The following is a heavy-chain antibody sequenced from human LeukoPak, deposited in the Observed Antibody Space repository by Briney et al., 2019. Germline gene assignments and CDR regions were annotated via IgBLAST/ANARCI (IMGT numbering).Heavy chain of an antibody. Sequence: PSETLSLTCAVYGGSFSGYYWSWIRQPPGKGLEWIGEISHSGSTNYNPSLKSRVTISVDTSKNQLSLKLSSVTAADTAVYYCARLAVTTNGMDVWGQGTTVTVSS. D-gene: IGHD4-11*01. V-gene: IGHV4-34*01. J-gene: IGHJ6*02. CDR1: GGSFSGYY. CDR2: ISHSGST. CDR3: ARLAVTTNGMDV.